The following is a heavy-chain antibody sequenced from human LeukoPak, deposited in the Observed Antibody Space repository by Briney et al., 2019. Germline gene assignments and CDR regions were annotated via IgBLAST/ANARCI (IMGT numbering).Heavy chain of an antibody. CDR1: GFTFTSYT. CDR2: LSISSGSI. D-gene: IGHD6-19*01. V-gene: IGHV3-48*02. J-gene: IGHJ3*01. Sequence: GGSLRLSCAASGFTFTSYTTNWGRDAPGKGVEWVSYLSISSGSIYYADSVKSRFTISRDNAKNSLYLQRNSLRDEDTAMYYCARGGYSSGWSRSAFDVWGQGTMVTVSS. CDR3: ARGGYSSGWSRSAFDV.